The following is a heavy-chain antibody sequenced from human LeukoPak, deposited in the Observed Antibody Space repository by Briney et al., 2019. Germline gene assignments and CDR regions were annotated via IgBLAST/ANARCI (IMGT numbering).Heavy chain of an antibody. CDR1: GFTFSSFG. CDR3: ASSYVWGTYRYSGDFDY. V-gene: IGHV3-30*03. D-gene: IGHD3-16*02. Sequence: GGSLRLSCAASGFTFSSFGMQWVRQAPGKGLEWVAVISYDGTNKEYRDSVKGRFTISRDNSKNTLYLQMNSLRPEDTAVYYCASSYVWGTYRYSGDFDYWGQGTLVTVSS. CDR2: ISYDGTNK. J-gene: IGHJ4*02.